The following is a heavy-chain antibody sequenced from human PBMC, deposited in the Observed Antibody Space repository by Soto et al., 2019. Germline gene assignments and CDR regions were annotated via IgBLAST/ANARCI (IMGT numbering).Heavy chain of an antibody. CDR3: ATGNVDSMLGY. Sequence: QVQLQESGPGLVKPSETLSLTCVVSDGSISSYDWWTWVRQPPGKGLEWIGKMYHSGGADYSPSLKSRVTISADSSKNHFSLRLTGVTAADTAVYYCATGNVDSMLGYWGQGTQVAVSS. CDR1: DGSISSYDW. CDR2: MYHSGGA. J-gene: IGHJ4*02. V-gene: IGHV4-4*02. D-gene: IGHD3-16*01.